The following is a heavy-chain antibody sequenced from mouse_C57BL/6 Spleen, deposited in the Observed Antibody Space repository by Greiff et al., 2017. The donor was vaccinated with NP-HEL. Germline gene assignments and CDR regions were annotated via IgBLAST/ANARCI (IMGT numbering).Heavy chain of an antibody. CDR3: ARPYDGYYAAY. V-gene: IGHV1-64*01. D-gene: IGHD2-3*01. J-gene: IGHJ3*01. CDR1: GYTFTSYW. Sequence: QVQLKQPGAELVKPGASVKLSCKASGYTFTSYWMHWVKQRPGQGLEWIGMIHPNSGSTNYNEKFKSKATLTVDKSSSTAYMQLSSLTSEDSAVYYCARPYDGYYAAYWGQGTLVTVSA. CDR2: IHPNSGST.